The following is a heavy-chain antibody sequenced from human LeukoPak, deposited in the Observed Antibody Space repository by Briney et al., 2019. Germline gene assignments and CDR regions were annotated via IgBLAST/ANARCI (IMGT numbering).Heavy chain of an antibody. CDR1: GGSISSYY. CDR2: IYYSGST. CDR3: ARVYSGYDRIDY. D-gene: IGHD5-12*01. Sequence: SETLSLTCTVSGGSISSYYWNWIRQPPGKGLEWIGYIYYSGSTNYSPSLKSRVTISVDTSKNQFSLKLSSVTAADTAVYYCARVYSGYDRIDYWGQGTLVTVSS. V-gene: IGHV4-59*01. J-gene: IGHJ4*02.